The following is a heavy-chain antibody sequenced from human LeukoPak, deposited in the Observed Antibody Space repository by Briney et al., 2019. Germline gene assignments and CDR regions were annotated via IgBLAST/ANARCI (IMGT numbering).Heavy chain of an antibody. CDR1: GFIFSSYA. CDR2: IRGSGGST. V-gene: IGHV3-23*01. Sequence: GGSMRLSCAASGFIFSSYAMSWVRQAARSGLGWVSAIRGSGGSTYYADSVKGLFIISRDNSKNTLYLQMNSRRAEDTAVYYCAGGVAATFSYFDYWGQGTLATVSS. CDR3: AGGVAATFSYFDY. D-gene: IGHD2-15*01. J-gene: IGHJ4*02.